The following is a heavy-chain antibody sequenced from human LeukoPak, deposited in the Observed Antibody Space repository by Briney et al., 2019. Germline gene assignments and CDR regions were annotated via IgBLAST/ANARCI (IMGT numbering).Heavy chain of an antibody. Sequence: PSETLSLTCAVYGHSFSGYYWSWLRQPPGKGAEWIGEINDSGRTNYYPPLKSRVTISLETPNNRYSPQQRSVTAADTAVYCCAREGIAAAGKGVYWRQGTLVTVSS. V-gene: IGHV4-34*01. CDR3: AREGIAAAGKGVY. CDR2: INDSGRT. CDR1: GHSFSGYY. J-gene: IGHJ4*02. D-gene: IGHD6-13*01.